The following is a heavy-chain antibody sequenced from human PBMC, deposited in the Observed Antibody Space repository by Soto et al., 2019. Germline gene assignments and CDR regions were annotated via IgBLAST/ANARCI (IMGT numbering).Heavy chain of an antibody. J-gene: IGHJ1*01. D-gene: IGHD6-19*01. Sequence: GGSLRLSCAASGFTFSSYAMSWVRQAPGKGLEWVSAISGSGGSTYYADSVKGRFTISRDNSKNTLYLQMNSLRAEDTAVYYCAKDQYSSGWYEYFQQWGQGTLVTVSS. V-gene: IGHV3-23*01. CDR2: ISGSGGST. CDR1: GFTFSSYA. CDR3: AKDQYSSGWYEYFQQ.